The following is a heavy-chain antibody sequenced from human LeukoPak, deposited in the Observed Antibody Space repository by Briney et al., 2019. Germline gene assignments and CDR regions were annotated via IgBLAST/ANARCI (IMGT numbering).Heavy chain of an antibody. V-gene: IGHV1-69*13. D-gene: IGHD2-15*01. J-gene: IGHJ4*02. CDR1: GGTFSSYA. CDR3: AREARYCSGGSCRLDY. Sequence: GASVKVSCKASGGTFSSYAISWVRQAPGQGLEWMGGIIPIFGTANYAQKFHGRVTITADESTSTDYMELSGLRSERRDGYVCAREARYCSGGSCRLDYWGQGTLVTVSS. CDR2: IIPIFGTA.